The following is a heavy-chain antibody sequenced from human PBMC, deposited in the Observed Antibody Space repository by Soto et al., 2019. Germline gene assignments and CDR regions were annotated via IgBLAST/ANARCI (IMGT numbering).Heavy chain of an antibody. V-gene: IGHV1-3*01. CDR1: GYTFTSYA. CDR2: INAGNGNT. Sequence: ASVKVSCKASGYTFTSYAMHWVRQAPGQRLEWMGWINAGNGNTKFSQKFQGRFTITRDNSASTAYLELSSLRFEDTAVYYCARDILFDYWGQGTLVTVSS. CDR3: ARDILFDY. J-gene: IGHJ4*02. D-gene: IGHD2-15*01.